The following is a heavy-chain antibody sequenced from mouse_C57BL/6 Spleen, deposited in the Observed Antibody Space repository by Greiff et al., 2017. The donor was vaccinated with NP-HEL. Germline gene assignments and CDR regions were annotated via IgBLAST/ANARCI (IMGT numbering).Heavy chain of an antibody. V-gene: IGHV5-17*01. CDR1: GFTFSDYG. D-gene: IGHD1-1*01. CDR3: ARYYGSSSRAMDY. J-gene: IGHJ4*01. CDR2: ISSGSSTI. Sequence: EVQVVESGGGLVKPGGSLKLSCAASGFTFSDYGMHWVRQAPEKGLEWVAYISSGSSTIYYADTVKGRFTISRDNAKNTLFLQMTSLRSEDTAMYYCARYYGSSSRAMDYWGQGTSVTVSS.